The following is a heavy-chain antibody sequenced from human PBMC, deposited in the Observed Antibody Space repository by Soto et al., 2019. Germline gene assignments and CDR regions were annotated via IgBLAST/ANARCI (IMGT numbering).Heavy chain of an antibody. CDR1: GFSLSTSGAG. Sequence: SGPTLVNPTQTLTLTCTFSGFSLSTSGAGVGWIRQPPGKALEWLALIYWNDDKRYSSSLKSRLTITKDTSKNQVVLTMTNMDPVDTATYYCAHRLTYYYDSSGPQDAFDIWGQGTMVTVSS. J-gene: IGHJ3*02. V-gene: IGHV2-5*01. D-gene: IGHD3-22*01. CDR3: AHRLTYYYDSSGPQDAFDI. CDR2: IYWNDDK.